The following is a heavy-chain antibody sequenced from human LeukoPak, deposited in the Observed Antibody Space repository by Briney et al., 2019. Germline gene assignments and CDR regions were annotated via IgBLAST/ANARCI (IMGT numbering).Heavy chain of an antibody. Sequence: SETLSLTCAVYGGSFSGYYWSWIRQPPGKGLEWIGEINHSGSTNYNPSLKSRVTISVDTSKNQFSLKLGSVTAADTAVYYCARRRDYYGSGSRYYYMDVWGKGTTVTISS. CDR3: ARRRDYYGSGSRYYYMDV. CDR2: INHSGST. CDR1: GGSFSGYY. V-gene: IGHV4-34*01. D-gene: IGHD3-10*01. J-gene: IGHJ6*03.